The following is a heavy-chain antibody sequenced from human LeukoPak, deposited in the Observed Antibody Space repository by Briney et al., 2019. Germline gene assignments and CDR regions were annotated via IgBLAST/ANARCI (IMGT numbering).Heavy chain of an antibody. CDR2: IIPIFGTA. J-gene: IGHJ5*02. CDR3: ARDLYSGSYSGGEFDP. V-gene: IGHV1-69*13. Sequence: GASVKVSCKASGGTFSSYAISWVRQAPGQGLEWMGGIIPIFGTANYAQKFQGRVTITADESTSTAYMELSSLRSEDTAVYYCARDLYSGSYSGGEFDPWGQGTLVTVSS. D-gene: IGHD1-26*01. CDR1: GGTFSSYA.